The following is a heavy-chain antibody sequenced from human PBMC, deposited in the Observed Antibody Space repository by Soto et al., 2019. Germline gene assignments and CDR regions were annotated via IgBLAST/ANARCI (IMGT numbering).Heavy chain of an antibody. CDR2: ISGSGGST. CDR3: AKGGDIVVVGVNWFDP. J-gene: IGHJ5*02. CDR1: GFTFSSYA. D-gene: IGHD2-15*01. V-gene: IGHV3-23*01. Sequence: GGSLRLSCAASGFTFSSYAMSWVRQAPGKGLEWVSAISGSGGSTYYADSVKGRFTISRDNSKNTLYLQMNSLRAEDTAVYYCAKGGDIVVVGVNWFDPWGQGTLVTVSS.